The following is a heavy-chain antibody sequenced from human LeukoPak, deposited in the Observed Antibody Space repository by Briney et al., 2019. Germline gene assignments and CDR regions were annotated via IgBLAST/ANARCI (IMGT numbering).Heavy chain of an antibody. Sequence: SETLSLTCTVSGGFISSDSYWTWIRQPPGKGLEWIGYIYYSGSTKYSPSLKSRVTISVDTSKNQFSLQLTSVTAADTAVYYCARDNYSARVGGAWYFDLWGRGTLVTVSS. CDR3: ARDNYSARVGGAWYFDL. CDR2: IYYSGST. D-gene: IGHD2-21*01. V-gene: IGHV4-61*01. CDR1: GGFISSDSY. J-gene: IGHJ2*01.